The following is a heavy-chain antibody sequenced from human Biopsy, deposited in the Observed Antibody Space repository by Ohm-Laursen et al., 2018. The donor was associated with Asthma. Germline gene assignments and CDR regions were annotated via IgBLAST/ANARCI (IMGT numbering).Heavy chain of an antibody. CDR3: ARGSSSRLSQWELLVSGGKRAHSYYGMDV. CDR1: GGSFSSNY. Sequence: TLSLTCAVYGGSFSSNYWSWIRQTPGKGLEWLGDTHPRGSTNYNPSLRTRLTLSVDTSKNQFSLRLTSVTAADTAVYYCARGSSSRLSQWELLVSGGKRAHSYYGMDVWGQGTTVTVSS. CDR2: THPRGST. J-gene: IGHJ6*02. D-gene: IGHD1-26*01. V-gene: IGHV4-34*01.